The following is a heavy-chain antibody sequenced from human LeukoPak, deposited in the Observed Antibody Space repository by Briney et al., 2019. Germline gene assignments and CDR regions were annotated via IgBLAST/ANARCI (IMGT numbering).Heavy chain of an antibody. CDR1: GGSISSSSYY. Sequence: KTSVTLSLTCTVSGGSISSSSYYWGWMRQPPGKGLEWIGTIYYSGSTYYNPSLKSRVTISVDTSKNQLSLTVSSVTAADTAVYYCARHGIAAASNIDYWGKGTLVKVSS. CDR3: ARHGIAAASNIDY. CDR2: IYYSGST. V-gene: IGHV4-39*01. J-gene: IGHJ4*02. D-gene: IGHD6-13*01.